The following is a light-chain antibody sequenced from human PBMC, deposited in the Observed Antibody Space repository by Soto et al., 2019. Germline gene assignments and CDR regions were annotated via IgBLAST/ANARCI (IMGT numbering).Light chain of an antibody. J-gene: IGKJ1*01. Sequence: DIVMTQSPDSLAVSLGERATINCKSSQSVLFSSNNKNYLAWYQQKPGQPPKLLFYWASTRESGVPDRFSGSGSATEFTLTINSLQAEDVAVYYCQQYFGSPPWTFGQGTKVEIK. CDR1: QSVLFSSNNKNY. CDR3: QQYFGSPPWT. V-gene: IGKV4-1*01. CDR2: WAS.